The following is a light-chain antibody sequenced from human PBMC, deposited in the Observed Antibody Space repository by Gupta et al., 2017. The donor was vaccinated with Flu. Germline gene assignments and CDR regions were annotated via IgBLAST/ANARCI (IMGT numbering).Light chain of an antibody. V-gene: IGKV1-17*01. CDR2: AAS. J-gene: IGKJ5*01. CDR3: RQHNDSPFT. CDR1: QGIRSD. Sequence: DIQMTQSPSSLSASIGDRVTITCRASQGIRSDLAWYQQKPGKPPKRLIFAASTMQNGVPSRFSGSGSGTEFTLTISILQPEDFTTYYCRQHNDSPFTFGQGTQLDI.